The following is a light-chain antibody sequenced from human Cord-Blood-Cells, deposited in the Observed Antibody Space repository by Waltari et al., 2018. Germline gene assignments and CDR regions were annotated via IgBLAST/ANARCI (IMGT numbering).Light chain of an antibody. CDR3: QQRYSTPLT. V-gene: IGKV1-39*01. CDR1: QSISSY. Sequence: DIQMTQSPSSLSASVGGRITITCRASQSISSYLNWYQQKPGKAPKLLIYAASSLQSGVPSRFSGSRSGTDFTLTISSLQPEDFATYYCQQRYSTPLTFGGGTKVEIK. CDR2: AAS. J-gene: IGKJ4*01.